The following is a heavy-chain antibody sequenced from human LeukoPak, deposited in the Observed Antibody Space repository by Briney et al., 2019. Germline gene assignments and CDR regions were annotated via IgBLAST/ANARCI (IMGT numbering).Heavy chain of an antibody. V-gene: IGHV3-7*01. CDR2: IKHDGSEK. CDR1: GFNFSNYW. J-gene: IGHJ4*02. Sequence: GGSLRLSCVVSGFNFSNYWMNWVRQAPGKGMEWVTNIKHDGSEKYYVDSVKGRFSISRDNAKKSLYLQMNSLRAEDTAVYYCARALSHCLDYWGQGTLVTVSS. CDR3: ARALSHCLDY. D-gene: IGHD3-16*01.